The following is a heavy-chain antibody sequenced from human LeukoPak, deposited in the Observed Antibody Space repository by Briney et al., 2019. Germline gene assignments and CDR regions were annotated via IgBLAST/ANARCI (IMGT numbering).Heavy chain of an antibody. V-gene: IGHV4-39*01. CDR2: VYYSGTS. CDR1: GSSFTSRFHY. J-gene: IGHJ4*02. CDR3: ARLSCGGGSCYSGKGNLDY. D-gene: IGHD2-15*01. Sequence: SETLSLTCTVSGSSFTSRFHYWGWIRQPPGTGLEWIGSVYYSGTSYYNPSLNSRVTISTDTSKSQFSLRLTSLTAADTGLYYCARLSCGGGSCYSGKGNLDYWGQGTLVTVSS.